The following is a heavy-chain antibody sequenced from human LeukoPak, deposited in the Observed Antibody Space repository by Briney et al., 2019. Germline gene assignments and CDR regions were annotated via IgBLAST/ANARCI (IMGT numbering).Heavy chain of an antibody. D-gene: IGHD1-26*01. CDR1: GFTVSNNY. CDR3: ARGLTVGATGVWAFDI. J-gene: IGHJ3*02. Sequence: PGGSLRLSRAASGFTVSNNYMTWVRQAPGKGLEWVSVMYRIGNTYYADFVKGRFTISRDNSKNTLHLQMNSLRVEDTALYYCARGLTVGATGVWAFDIWGQETMVTVSS. CDR2: MYRIGNT. V-gene: IGHV3-66*01.